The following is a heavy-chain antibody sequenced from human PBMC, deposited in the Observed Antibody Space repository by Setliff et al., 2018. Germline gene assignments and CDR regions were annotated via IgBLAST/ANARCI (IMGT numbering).Heavy chain of an antibody. D-gene: IGHD4-4*01. CDR2: IYYSGTT. J-gene: IGHJ4*02. CDR1: GGSISTYY. V-gene: IGHV4-59*01. CDR3: ARGAYIGLDY. Sequence: SETLSLTCTVSGGSISTYYWTWIRQPPGKALEWIGYIYYSGTTNYSPSLKSRVTISIDMSKNQFSLKLNSVAAADTAVYYCARGAYIGLDYWGQGTLVTAPQ.